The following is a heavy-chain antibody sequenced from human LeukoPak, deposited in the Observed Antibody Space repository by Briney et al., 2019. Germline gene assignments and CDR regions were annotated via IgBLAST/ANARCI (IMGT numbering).Heavy chain of an antibody. CDR2: ISSSGSTI. Sequence: PGGSLRLSCAASGSTFSSYEMNWVRQAPGKGLEWVSYISSSGSTIYYADSVKGRFTISRDNAKNSLYLQMNSLRAEDTAVYYCARDQGYSYGDDLFDYWGQGTLVTVSS. D-gene: IGHD5-18*01. CDR1: GSTFSSYE. CDR3: ARDQGYSYGDDLFDY. J-gene: IGHJ4*02. V-gene: IGHV3-48*03.